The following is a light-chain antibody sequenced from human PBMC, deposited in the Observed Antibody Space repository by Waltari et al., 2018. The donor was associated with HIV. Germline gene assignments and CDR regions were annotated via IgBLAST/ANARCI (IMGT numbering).Light chain of an antibody. CDR2: EDT. CDR3: QAWGTNTVV. Sequence: SYELTQPPSVSVSPGQTASTSCPGDNMGDKYVAWYQPRQGQPPVLVIYEDTKRPSGIPERFAGSNSGNTATLTISGTQAMDEADYYCQAWGTNTVVFGGGTKLTVL. J-gene: IGLJ2*01. CDR1: NMGDKY. V-gene: IGLV3-1*01.